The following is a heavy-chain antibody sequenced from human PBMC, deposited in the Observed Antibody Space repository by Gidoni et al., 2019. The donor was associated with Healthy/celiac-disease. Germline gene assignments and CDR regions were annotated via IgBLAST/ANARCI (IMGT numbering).Heavy chain of an antibody. J-gene: IGHJ2*01. D-gene: IGHD3-10*01. CDR1: GFTFGHYD. V-gene: IGHV3-13*01. CDR2: MCASVAT. CDR3: ARGGGYGAGSYSFWYFDL. Sequence: EVQLVESGGGWGQPGGSMRRHWAAFGFTFGHYDMHWVRQVTGKGLECVQAMCASVATCGVGYSTGLFTISIENAKNSLYRQMNSLRAGVTAVYYCARGGGYGAGSYSFWYFDLWGRGTLVTVSS.